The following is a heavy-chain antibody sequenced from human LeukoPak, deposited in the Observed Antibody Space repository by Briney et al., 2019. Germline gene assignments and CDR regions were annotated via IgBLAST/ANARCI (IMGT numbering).Heavy chain of an antibody. J-gene: IGHJ4*02. Sequence: SETLSLTCTVSGDSISTNDYFWGWIRQSPEKGLEWIASIYYDGRTYYNPSVKSRVTISIDTSKNHFSLKVGSVTAADTAVYYCARSVRYFVWYLDYWGQGTLVTVSS. CDR3: ARSVRYFVWYLDY. CDR1: GDSISTNDYF. D-gene: IGHD3-9*01. V-gene: IGHV4-39*07. CDR2: IYYDGRT.